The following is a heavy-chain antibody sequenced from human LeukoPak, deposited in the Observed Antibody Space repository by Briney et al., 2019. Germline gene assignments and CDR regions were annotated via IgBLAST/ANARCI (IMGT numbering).Heavy chain of an antibody. J-gene: IGHJ4*02. CDR2: IRSKANSYAT. CDR1: GFTFSGSA. Sequence: GGSLRLSCAASGFTFSGSAMHWVRQTSGKGLEWVGRIRSKANSYATAYAASVKGRFTISRDDSKNTAYLQMNSLKTEDTAVYYCLPLGGAVIDYWGQGTLVTVSS. CDR3: LPLGGAVIDY. V-gene: IGHV3-73*01. D-gene: IGHD3-16*01.